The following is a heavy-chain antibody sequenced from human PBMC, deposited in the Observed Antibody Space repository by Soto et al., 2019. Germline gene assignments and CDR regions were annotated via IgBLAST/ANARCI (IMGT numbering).Heavy chain of an antibody. V-gene: IGHV4-31*03. CDR2: IYYSGST. D-gene: IGHD3-16*01. CDR3: ARDRPPRGTSSPYYYYGMDV. Sequence: QVQLQESGPGLVKPSQTLSLTCTVSGGSISSGGYYWSWIRQHPGKGLEWIGYIYYSGSTYYNPSLKSRVTISVDTSKNHFPLKLSSVTAADTAVYYCARDRPPRGTSSPYYYYGMDVWGQGTTVTVSS. J-gene: IGHJ6*02. CDR1: GGSISSGGYY.